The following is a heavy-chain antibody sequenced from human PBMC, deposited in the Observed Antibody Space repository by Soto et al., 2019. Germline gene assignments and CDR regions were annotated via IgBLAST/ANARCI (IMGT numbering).Heavy chain of an antibody. Sequence: GSLSLSGAASGCTFGDYYMSWIRQAPGNGLEWVSYISSSGSTIYSADSVKGRITISRYNAKNSLYLQMNSLRAEDTAVYYCATDLKLTMTTETYYGMDVWGQGTTVTVSS. J-gene: IGHJ6*02. CDR1: GCTFGDYY. V-gene: IGHV3-11*01. CDR3: ATDLKLTMTTETYYGMDV. D-gene: IGHD4-17*01. CDR2: ISSSGSTI.